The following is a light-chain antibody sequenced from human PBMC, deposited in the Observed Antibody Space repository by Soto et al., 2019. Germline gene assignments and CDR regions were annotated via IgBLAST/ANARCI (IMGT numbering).Light chain of an antibody. J-gene: IGKJ1*01. CDR3: QQYSTYSWT. CDR1: QSISSW. V-gene: IGKV1-5*03. Sequence: DIQMTQSPSTLSASVGDRVTITCRASQSISSWLAWYQQKPGKAPKLLIYKASNLESGVPSRFSGSGSGTEFTLTISSLQPDDFATYYCQQYSTYSWTFGQGTQVEIK. CDR2: KAS.